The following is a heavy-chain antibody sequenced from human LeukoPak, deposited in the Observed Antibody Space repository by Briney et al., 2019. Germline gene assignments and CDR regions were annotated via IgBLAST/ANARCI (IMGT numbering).Heavy chain of an antibody. CDR1: GGSISSSSYY. J-gene: IGHJ6*02. Sequence: PSETLSLTCTVSGGSISSSSYYWGWIRQPPGKGLEWIGSIYYSGSTYYNPSLKSRVTISVDTSKNQFSLKLSSVTAADTAVYYCARIYYGSGSYPHYYYGMDVWGQGTTVTVSS. D-gene: IGHD3-10*01. V-gene: IGHV4-39*01. CDR3: ARIYYGSGSYPHYYYGMDV. CDR2: IYYSGST.